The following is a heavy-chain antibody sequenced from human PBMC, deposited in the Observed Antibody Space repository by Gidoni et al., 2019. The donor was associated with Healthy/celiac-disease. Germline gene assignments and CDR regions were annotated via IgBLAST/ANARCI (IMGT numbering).Heavy chain of an antibody. CDR2: ISSSGSTI. Sequence: VQLVESGGGLVKPVGSLRLSCAASGFTFSDYYMGWIRQAPGKGLEWVSYISSSGSTIYYADSVKGRFTISRDNAKNSLYLQMNSLRAEDTAVYYCARDRVELLFDAFDIWGQGTMVTVSS. J-gene: IGHJ3*02. V-gene: IGHV3-11*01. CDR3: ARDRVELLFDAFDI. CDR1: GFTFSDYY. D-gene: IGHD1-26*01.